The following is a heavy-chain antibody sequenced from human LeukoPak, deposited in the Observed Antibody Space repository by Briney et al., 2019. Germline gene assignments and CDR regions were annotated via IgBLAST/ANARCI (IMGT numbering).Heavy chain of an antibody. D-gene: IGHD5-24*01. Sequence: PGGSLRLSCAASGFTFSSYGIHWVRQAPGKGLEWVTFISYDGSNKYHADSVKGRFTISRDNSKNTVYLQMNSLRAEDTAVYYCTKDRMATIIGEFDYWGQGTLVTVSS. CDR1: GFTFSSYG. CDR2: ISYDGSNK. J-gene: IGHJ4*02. V-gene: IGHV3-30*02. CDR3: TKDRMATIIGEFDY.